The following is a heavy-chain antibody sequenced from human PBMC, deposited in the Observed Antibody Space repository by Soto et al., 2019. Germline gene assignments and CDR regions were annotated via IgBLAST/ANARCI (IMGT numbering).Heavy chain of an antibody. Sequence: ASVKISCKVSGYTLTELSMHWVRQAPGKGLEWMGGFDPEDGETIYAQKFQGRVTMTEDTSTDTAYMELSSLRSEDTAVYYCATDLGGGIAAAGTYVDYQGQRTRDTVSS. CDR3: ATDLGGGIAAAGTYVDY. CDR2: FDPEDGET. J-gene: IGHJ4*02. CDR1: GYTLTELS. V-gene: IGHV1-24*01. D-gene: IGHD6-13*01.